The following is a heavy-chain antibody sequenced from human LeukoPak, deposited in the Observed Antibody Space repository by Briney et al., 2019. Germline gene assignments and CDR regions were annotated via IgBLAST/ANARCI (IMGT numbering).Heavy chain of an antibody. J-gene: IGHJ4*02. Sequence: ASVKVSFTASGHTFTVYYMHWVRQAPGQGLEWMGWINPNSGGTNHAQKFQGRVSMTRDTSISTAYMELSRLRSDDTAVYYCAQSSGWDSLKYWGQGTLVTVSS. V-gene: IGHV1-2*02. D-gene: IGHD6-19*01. CDR3: AQSSGWDSLKY. CDR2: INPNSGGT. CDR1: GHTFTVYY.